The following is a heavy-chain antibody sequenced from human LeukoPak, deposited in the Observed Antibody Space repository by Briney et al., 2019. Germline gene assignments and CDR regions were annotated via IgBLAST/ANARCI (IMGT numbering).Heavy chain of an antibody. V-gene: IGHV1-18*01. D-gene: IGHD3-3*01. CDR1: GYTFTSYG. CDR2: ISAYNGNT. CDR3: ARDSRGYYDFWSGYRVGEDMDV. Sequence: ASVKVSCKASGYTFTSYGISWVRQAPGQGLEWMGWISAYNGNTNYAQKLQGRVTMTTDTSTSTAYMELRSLRSDDTAVYYYARDSRGYYDFWSGYRVGEDMDVWGKGTTVTVSS. J-gene: IGHJ6*03.